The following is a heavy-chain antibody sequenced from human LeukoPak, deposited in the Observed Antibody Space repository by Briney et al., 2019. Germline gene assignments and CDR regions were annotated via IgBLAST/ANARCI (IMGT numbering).Heavy chain of an antibody. J-gene: IGHJ1*01. Sequence: EASVKVSFKASGGTFSSYAISWVRQAPGQGLEWMGGIIPIFGTANYAQKFQGRVTITADESTSTAYMELSSLRSEDTAVYYCARGLGSYRPEYFQHWGQGTLVTVSS. CDR2: IIPIFGTA. CDR3: ARGLGSYRPEYFQH. D-gene: IGHD1-26*01. V-gene: IGHV1-69*13. CDR1: GGTFSSYA.